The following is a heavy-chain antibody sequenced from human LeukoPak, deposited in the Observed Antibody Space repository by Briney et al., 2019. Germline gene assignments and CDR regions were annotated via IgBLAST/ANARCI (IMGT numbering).Heavy chain of an antibody. D-gene: IGHD1-26*01. CDR2: ISSSSSYI. V-gene: IGHV3-21*01. J-gene: IGHJ3*01. CDR1: GFTFSSYS. Sequence: PGGSLRLSCAASGFTFSSYSMNWVRQAPGKGLEWVSSISSSSSYIYYADSVKGRFTISRDNAKNSLYLQMNSLRAEDTAVYYCARESRVGGDAFDFLGQGTMVTVSS. CDR3: ARESRVGGDAFDF.